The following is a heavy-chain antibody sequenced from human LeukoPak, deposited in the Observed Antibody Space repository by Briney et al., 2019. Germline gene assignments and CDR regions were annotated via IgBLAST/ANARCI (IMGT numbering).Heavy chain of an antibody. J-gene: IGHJ5*02. CDR2: IYYSGST. V-gene: IGHV4-59*01. Sequence: SETLSLTCTVSGGSISSYYWGWIRQPPGKGLEWIGYIYYSGSTNYNPSLKSRVTISVDTSKNQFSLKLSSVTAADTAVYYCARDYSSGWYWFDPWGQGTQVTVSS. CDR1: GGSISSYY. CDR3: ARDYSSGWYWFDP. D-gene: IGHD6-19*01.